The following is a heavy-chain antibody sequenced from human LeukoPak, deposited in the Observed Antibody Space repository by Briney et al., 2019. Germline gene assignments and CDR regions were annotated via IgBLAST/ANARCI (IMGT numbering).Heavy chain of an antibody. CDR1: GFTFSSYA. J-gene: IGHJ5*02. Sequence: GGTLRLSCAASGFTFSSYAMSWVRQAPGKGLAWVSAISSSGDVTKYADSAKSRFTISRDNSKNTVYLQMNSLGAEDTAVYYCAKGGVYSGYAFDPWGQGTLVTVSS. V-gene: IGHV3-23*01. CDR2: ISSSGDVT. D-gene: IGHD5-12*01. CDR3: AKGGVYSGYAFDP.